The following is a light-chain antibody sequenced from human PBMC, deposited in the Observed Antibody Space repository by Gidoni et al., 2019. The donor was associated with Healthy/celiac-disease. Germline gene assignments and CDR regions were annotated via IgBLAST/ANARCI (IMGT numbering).Light chain of an antibody. CDR3: QKYNSAPLT. CDR2: AAS. J-gene: IGKJ4*01. CDR1: QGIIYY. Sequence: DIQMTQSPSSLSASVGDRVTITCRANQGIIYYLVWYQQKPGKVPKLLIYAASTLQSGVPSRFSGSGSGADFTLTISRLQAEDVATYYCQKYNSAPLTFGGGTKVEIK. V-gene: IGKV1-27*01.